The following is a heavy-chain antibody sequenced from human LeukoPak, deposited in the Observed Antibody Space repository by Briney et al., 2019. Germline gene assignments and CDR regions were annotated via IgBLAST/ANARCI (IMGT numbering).Heavy chain of an antibody. V-gene: IGHV3-33*01. D-gene: IGHD6-19*01. Sequence: PGGSLRLSCAASGFTFSSYGMHWVRQAPGKGLEWVAVIWYDGSNKYYADSVKGRFTISRDNSKNTLYLQMNSLRGEDTAVYYCARGSIAVAGTAYYYYYMDVWGKGTTVTVSS. CDR3: ARGSIAVAGTAYYYYYMDV. J-gene: IGHJ6*03. CDR1: GFTFSSYG. CDR2: IWYDGSNK.